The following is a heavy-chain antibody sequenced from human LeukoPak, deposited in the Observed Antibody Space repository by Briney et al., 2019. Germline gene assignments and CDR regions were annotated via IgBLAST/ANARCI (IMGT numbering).Heavy chain of an antibody. CDR1: GGSISSYY. D-gene: IGHD6-6*01. CDR3: ARFSRGRIAARPMYFDY. J-gene: IGHJ4*02. Sequence: KTSETLSLTCTVSGGSISSYYWSWIRQPPGKGLEWIGYVYYSGSTNYNPSLKSRVTISVDTSKNQFSLKLSSVTAADTAVYYCARFSRGRIAARPMYFDYWGQGTLVTVSS. V-gene: IGHV4-59*01. CDR2: VYYSGST.